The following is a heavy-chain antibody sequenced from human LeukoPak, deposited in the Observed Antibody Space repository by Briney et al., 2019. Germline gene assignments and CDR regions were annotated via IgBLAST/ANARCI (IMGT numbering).Heavy chain of an antibody. V-gene: IGHV1-2*02. D-gene: IGHD6-6*01. CDR3: ARGGVYSSSSADY. Sequence: ASVKVSCKASGYTFNSFFIHWVRRAPGQGLEWMGWINPNSGGVNYAQTFQGRIALTRDTFATTVYMELTSLTSDDTAVYYCARGGVYSSSSADYWGLGTLVTVSS. CDR2: INPNSGGV. CDR1: GYTFNSFF. J-gene: IGHJ4*02.